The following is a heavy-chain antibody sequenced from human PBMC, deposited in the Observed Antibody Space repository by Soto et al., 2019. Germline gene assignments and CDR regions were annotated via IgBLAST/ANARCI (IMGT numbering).Heavy chain of an antibody. J-gene: IGHJ3*02. Sequence: GGSLGLSCAASGFTFRSYGMHWVRQAPGKGLEWVAVISYDGSNKYYADSVKGRFTISRDNSKNTLYLQMNSLRAEDTAVYYCAKAYYDSSLGAFDIWGQGTMVTVSS. V-gene: IGHV3-30*18. D-gene: IGHD3-22*01. CDR1: GFTFRSYG. CDR2: ISYDGSNK. CDR3: AKAYYDSSLGAFDI.